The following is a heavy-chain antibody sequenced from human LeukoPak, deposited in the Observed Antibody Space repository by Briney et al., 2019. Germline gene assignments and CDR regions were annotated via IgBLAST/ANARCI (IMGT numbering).Heavy chain of an antibody. Sequence: ASVKVSCKASGYTFTSYGISWVRQAPGQGLEWMGWISAYNGNTNYAQKLQGRVTMTTDTSTSTAYMELRSLRSDDTAVYYCARDYGHSSFQNPVSLDYWGQGTLVTVSS. V-gene: IGHV1-18*01. CDR2: ISAYNGNT. CDR3: ARDYGHSSFQNPVSLDY. CDR1: GYTFTSYG. J-gene: IGHJ4*02. D-gene: IGHD6-13*01.